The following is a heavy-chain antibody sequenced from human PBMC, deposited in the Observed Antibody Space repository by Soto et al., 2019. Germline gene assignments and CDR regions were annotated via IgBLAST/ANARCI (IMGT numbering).Heavy chain of an antibody. CDR2: LVVGTGNT. V-gene: IGHV1-58*01. CDR3: ATGAYCSGGSCSDYYYYYYGMDL. CDR1: GFTFRSSA. Sequence: SVKVSCKTSGFTFRSSAVQWVRQARGQRLEWIGWLVVGTGNTNYAQKFQQRVTISSDRSTNTVSMELSSLTSEDTAVYYCATGAYCSGGSCSDYYYYYYGMDLCGQGTTLTV. D-gene: IGHD2-15*01. J-gene: IGHJ6*02.